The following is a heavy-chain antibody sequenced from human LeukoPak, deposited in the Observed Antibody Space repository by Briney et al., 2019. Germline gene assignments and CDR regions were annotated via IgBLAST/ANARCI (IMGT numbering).Heavy chain of an antibody. CDR2: IYTSGST. CDR1: GGSISSYY. CDR3: ASGSYYSAFDI. V-gene: IGHV4-4*07. Sequence: PSETLPLTCTVSGGSISSYYWSWIRQPAGKGLEWIGRIYTSGSTNYNPSLKSRVTMSVDTSKNQFSLKLSSVTAADTAVYYCASGSYYSAFDIWGQGTMVTVSS. J-gene: IGHJ3*02. D-gene: IGHD1-26*01.